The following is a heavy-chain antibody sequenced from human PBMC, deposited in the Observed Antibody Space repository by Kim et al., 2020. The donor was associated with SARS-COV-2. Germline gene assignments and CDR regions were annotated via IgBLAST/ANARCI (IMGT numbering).Heavy chain of an antibody. V-gene: IGHV3-66*01. CDR2: IYSGGST. CDR1: GLTVSSNY. J-gene: IGHJ6*02. CDR3: ARRDYYYGMDV. Sequence: GGSLRLSCAASGLTVSSNYMSWVRQAPGKGLEWVSVIYSGGSTYYADSVKGRFTISRDNSKNTRYLQMNSLRAEDTAVYYCARRDYYYGMDVWGQGTTVTVSS.